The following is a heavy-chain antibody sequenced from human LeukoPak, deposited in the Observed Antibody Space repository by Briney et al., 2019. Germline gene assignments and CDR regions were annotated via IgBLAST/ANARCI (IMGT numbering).Heavy chain of an antibody. CDR1: GFTFSSFE. D-gene: IGHD3-10*01. CDR2: ISYDGSNK. J-gene: IGHJ4*02. V-gene: IGHV3-30*18. CDR3: AKGDLWFGELSRQFDY. Sequence: QPGGSLRLSCVASGFTFSSFEMNWVRQAPGKGLEWVAVISYDGSNKYYADSVKGRFTISRDNSKNTLYLQMNSLRAEDTAVYYCAKGDLWFGELSRQFDYWGQGTLVTVSS.